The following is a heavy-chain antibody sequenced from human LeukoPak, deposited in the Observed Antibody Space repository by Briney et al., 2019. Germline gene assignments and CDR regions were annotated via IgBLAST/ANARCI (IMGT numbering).Heavy chain of an antibody. J-gene: IGHJ6*02. V-gene: IGHV4-4*02. CDR2: IYHSGST. CDR1: GGSISSSNW. D-gene: IGHD6-13*01. CDR3: ARDRIAAASTNYYYGMDV. Sequence: PSGTLSLTCAVSGGSISSSNWWSWVRQPPGKGLEWIGEIYHSGSTNYNPSLKSRVTISVDKSKNQFSLKLSSVTAADTAVYYCARDRIAAASTNYYYGMDVWGQGTTVTVSS.